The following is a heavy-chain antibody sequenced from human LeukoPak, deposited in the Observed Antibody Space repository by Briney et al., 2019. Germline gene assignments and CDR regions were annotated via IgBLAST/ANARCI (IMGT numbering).Heavy chain of an antibody. CDR3: ASYSSGWYSDY. J-gene: IGHJ4*02. V-gene: IGHV4-39*07. CDR2: INHSGST. Sequence: SETLSLTCTVSGGSISSSSYYWGWIRQPPGKGLEWIGEINHSGSTNYNPSLKSRVTISVDTSKNQFSLKLSSVTAADTAVYYCASYSSGWYSDYWGQGTLVTVSS. D-gene: IGHD6-19*01. CDR1: GGSISSSSYY.